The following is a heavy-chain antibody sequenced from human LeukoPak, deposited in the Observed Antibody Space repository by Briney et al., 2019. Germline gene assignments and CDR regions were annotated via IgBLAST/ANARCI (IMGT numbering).Heavy chain of an antibody. J-gene: IGHJ3*02. Sequence: GESLKISCKGSGYRFTSYWIGWVRQMPGKGLEWMGIIYPGDSDTRYSPSFQGQVTLSADKSIRTAYLQWSSLQASDTAMYYCARPLCSDGSCYSVSADAFDIWGQGTMVTVSS. CDR1: GYRFTSYW. CDR2: IYPGDSDT. CDR3: ARPLCSDGSCYSVSADAFDI. V-gene: IGHV5-51*01. D-gene: IGHD2-15*01.